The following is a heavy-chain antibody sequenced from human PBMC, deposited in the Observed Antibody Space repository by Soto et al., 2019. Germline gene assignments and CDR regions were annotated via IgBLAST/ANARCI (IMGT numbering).Heavy chain of an antibody. CDR1: GFTFSSYA. CDR2: ISGSGGST. CDR3: AKDRSRAVVTKLVDY. J-gene: IGHJ4*02. Sequence: GGSLRLSCAASGFTFSSYAMSWVRQAPGKGLEWVSAISGSGGSTYYADSVKGRFTISRDNSKNTLYLQMNSLRAEDTAVYYCAKDRSRAVVTKLVDYWGQGTLVTVSS. D-gene: IGHD2-15*01. V-gene: IGHV3-23*01.